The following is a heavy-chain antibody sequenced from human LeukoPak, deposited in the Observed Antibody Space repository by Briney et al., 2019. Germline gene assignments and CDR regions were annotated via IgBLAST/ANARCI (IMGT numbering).Heavy chain of an antibody. CDR2: IIPIFGTA. D-gene: IGHD3-22*01. CDR3: ARRYYDSSPGRAWFDP. J-gene: IGHJ5*02. Sequence: GSSVKVSCKASGGTFSSYAISWVRQAPGQGLEWMGGIIPIFGTANYAQKFQGRVTITADESTSTAYMELSSLRSEDTAVYYCARRYYDSSPGRAWFDPWGQGTLVTVSS. CDR1: GGTFSSYA. V-gene: IGHV1-69*01.